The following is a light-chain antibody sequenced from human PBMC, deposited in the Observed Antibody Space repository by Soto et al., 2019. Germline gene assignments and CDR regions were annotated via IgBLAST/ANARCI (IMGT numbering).Light chain of an antibody. Sequence: DIVMTQSPDSLAVSLGERATINCKSSQSVLYSSDNKNYLAWYQQKPGHPPKLLIYWASTRESGVPDRFSGSGSGTDFTLTIGSLQAEDVALYYCQQYYSTPRTFGQGTKLEIK. CDR2: WAS. J-gene: IGKJ2*01. V-gene: IGKV4-1*01. CDR3: QQYYSTPRT. CDR1: QSVLYSSDNKNY.